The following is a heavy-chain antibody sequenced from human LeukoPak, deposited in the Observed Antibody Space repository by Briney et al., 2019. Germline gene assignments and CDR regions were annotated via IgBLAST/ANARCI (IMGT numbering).Heavy chain of an antibody. CDR1: GFTFSSYW. D-gene: IGHD2-21*02. CDR2: IKQDGSEK. V-gene: IGHV3-7*01. CDR3: AREVTPYY. J-gene: IGHJ4*02. Sequence: GGSLRLSCVASGFTFSSYWMSWVRQAPGKGLEWVASIKQDGSEKYYVDSVKGRFTISRDNAKNSLYLQMNSLRAEDTAVYYCAREVTPYYWGQGTLVTVSS.